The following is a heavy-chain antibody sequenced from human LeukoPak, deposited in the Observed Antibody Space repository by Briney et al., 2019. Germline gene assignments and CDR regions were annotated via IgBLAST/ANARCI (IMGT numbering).Heavy chain of an antibody. D-gene: IGHD1-26*01. CDR3: ARDMSGSYGDFDY. Sequence: PGRSLRLSCAASGFTFDDYAMHWVRHAPGKGLEWVSGISWNSGSIGYADSVKGRFTISRDNAKNTLYLQMNSLRAEDTAVYYCARDMSGSYGDFDYWGQGTLVTVSS. J-gene: IGHJ4*02. CDR2: ISWNSGSI. CDR1: GFTFDDYA. V-gene: IGHV3-9*01.